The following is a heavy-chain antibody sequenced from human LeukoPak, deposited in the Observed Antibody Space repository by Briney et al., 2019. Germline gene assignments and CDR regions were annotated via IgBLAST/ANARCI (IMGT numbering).Heavy chain of an antibody. V-gene: IGHV3-7*01. CDR3: ARLTGTTGFDY. J-gene: IGHJ4*02. Sequence: GGSLRLSCVDSGFPFSSYWMSWVRQAPGKGLEWVANIKQDGSDKYYVDSVKGRFTISRDNAKNSLYLQLNSLRAEDTAVYYCARLTGTTGFDYWGQGTLVTVSS. D-gene: IGHD1-1*01. CDR1: GFPFSSYW. CDR2: IKQDGSDK.